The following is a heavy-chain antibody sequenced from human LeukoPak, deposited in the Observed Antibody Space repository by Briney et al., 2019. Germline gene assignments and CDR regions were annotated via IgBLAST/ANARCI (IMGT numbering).Heavy chain of an antibody. D-gene: IGHD5-12*01. CDR2: MNPNSGNT. J-gene: IGHJ4*02. CDR1: GYTFTSYD. CDR3: ARGGYDDGHFDY. V-gene: IGHV1-8*03. Sequence: ASVKVSCKAPGYTFTSYDINWVRQATGQGLEWMGWMNPNSGNTGYAQKFQGRVTITRNTSISTAYMELSSLRSEDTAVYYCARGGYDDGHFDYWGQGTLVTVSS.